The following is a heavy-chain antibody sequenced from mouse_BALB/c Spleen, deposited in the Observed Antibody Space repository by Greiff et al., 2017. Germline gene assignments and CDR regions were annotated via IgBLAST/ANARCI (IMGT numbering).Heavy chain of an antibody. CDR3: ARDGGDGDWYFDV. J-gene: IGHJ1*01. Sequence: DVHLVESGGGLVQPGGSLKLSCAASGFTFSSYGMSWVRQTPDKRLELVATINSNGGSTYYPDSVKGRFTISRDNAKNTLYLQMSSLKSEDTAMYYCARDGGDGDWYFDVWGAGTTVTVSS. CDR1: GFTFSSYG. V-gene: IGHV5-6-3*01. CDR2: INSNGGST.